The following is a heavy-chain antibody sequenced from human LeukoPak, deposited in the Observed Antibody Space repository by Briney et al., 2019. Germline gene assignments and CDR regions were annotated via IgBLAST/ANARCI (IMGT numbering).Heavy chain of an antibody. J-gene: IGHJ4*02. CDR3: ARVQGIAAGIGY. CDR1: GYTFTSYA. CDR2: INAGNGNT. Sequence: ASVKVSCKASGYTFTSYAMHWVRQAPGQRLEWMGWINAGNGNTKYSQKFQGRVTITRDTSASTAYMELSSLRSEDTAVYYCARVQGIAAGIGYWGQGTLVTVSS. D-gene: IGHD6-13*01. V-gene: IGHV1-3*01.